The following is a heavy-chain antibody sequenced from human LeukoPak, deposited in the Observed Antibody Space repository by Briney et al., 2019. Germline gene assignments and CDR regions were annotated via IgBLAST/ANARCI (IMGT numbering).Heavy chain of an antibody. CDR2: IYYSGST. V-gene: IGHV4-39*01. CDR3: AKTTTVTTWYFDL. J-gene: IGHJ2*01. D-gene: IGHD4-11*01. CDR1: GGSISSSSYY. Sequence: SETLSLTCTVSGGSISSSSYYWCWIRQPPGKGLEWIGSIYYSGSTYYNPSLKSRVTISVDTSKNQFSLKLSSVTAADTAVYYCAKTTTVTTWYFDLWGRGTLVTVSS.